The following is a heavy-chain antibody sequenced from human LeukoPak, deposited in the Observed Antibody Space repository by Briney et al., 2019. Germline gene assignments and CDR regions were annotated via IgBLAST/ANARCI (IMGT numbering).Heavy chain of an antibody. V-gene: IGHV3-53*01. J-gene: IGHJ4*02. Sequence: PGGSLRLSCAASGFTVSSNYMSWVRQAPGKGLEWVSVIYSGGSTYYADSVKGRFTISRDNSKNTLYLQMNSLRAEDTAVYYCARLWFGESPDYWGQGTLVTVSS. D-gene: IGHD3-10*01. CDR1: GFTVSSNY. CDR2: IYSGGST. CDR3: ARLWFGESPDY.